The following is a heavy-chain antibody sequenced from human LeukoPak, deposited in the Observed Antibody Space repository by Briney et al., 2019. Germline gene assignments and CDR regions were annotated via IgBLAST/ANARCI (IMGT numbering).Heavy chain of an antibody. CDR2: IKQDASEK. J-gene: IGHJ5*02. V-gene: IGHV3-7*05. D-gene: IGHD3-10*01. CDR3: AKVTYGSGSPHPKGSRWFGP. CDR1: GFTFSRYW. Sequence: GGSMRLSCVASGFTFSRYWMTWVRQAPGKGLEWVANIKQDASEKDYVESVKGRFTISRDNAENSLYLQMNSLRAEDTAVYYCAKVTYGSGSPHPKGSRWFGPWGQGTLVTVSS.